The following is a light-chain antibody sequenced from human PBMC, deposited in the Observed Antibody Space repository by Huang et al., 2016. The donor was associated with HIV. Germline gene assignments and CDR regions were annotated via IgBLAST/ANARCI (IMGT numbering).Light chain of an antibody. J-gene: IGKJ2*01. CDR3: QQYASSPAT. Sequence: EIVLTQSPGTLSLSPGERTTLSCRASQTVTSNSLAWYRQSPGQAPWLLIYGASTRATGVAERFSGSGSGTDFNLTVSRLEPEDFALYYCQQYASSPATFGQGTKLEIK. CDR1: QTVTSNS. CDR2: GAS. V-gene: IGKV3-20*01.